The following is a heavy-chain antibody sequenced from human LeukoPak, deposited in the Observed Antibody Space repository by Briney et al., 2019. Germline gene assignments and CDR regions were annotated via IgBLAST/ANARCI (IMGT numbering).Heavy chain of an antibody. V-gene: IGHV4-30-4*08. CDR2: IYYSGST. Sequence: PSQTLSLTCTVSGGSISSGDYYWSWIRQPPGKGLEWIGYIYYSGSTYYNPSLKSRVTISVDTSKNQFSLKLSSVTAADTAVYYCARTDYDFWSGSPYYFDYWGQGTLVTVSS. CDR1: GGSISSGDYY. D-gene: IGHD3-3*01. CDR3: ARTDYDFWSGSPYYFDY. J-gene: IGHJ4*02.